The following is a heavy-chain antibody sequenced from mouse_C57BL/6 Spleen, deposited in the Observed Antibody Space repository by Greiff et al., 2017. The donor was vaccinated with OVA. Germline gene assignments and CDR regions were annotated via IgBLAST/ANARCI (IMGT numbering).Heavy chain of an antibody. D-gene: IGHD4-1*01. Sequence: VQLQQSGPELVKPGASVKISCKASGYAFSSSWMNWVKQRPGKGLEWIGRIYPGDGYTNYNGKFTGKATLTSDKSSSTAYMQLSSLTAEDAAVYFCARSGTGYYAMDYWGQGTSVTVSS. CDR2: IYPGDGYT. CDR1: GYAFSSSW. J-gene: IGHJ4*01. CDR3: ARSGTGYYAMDY. V-gene: IGHV1-82*01.